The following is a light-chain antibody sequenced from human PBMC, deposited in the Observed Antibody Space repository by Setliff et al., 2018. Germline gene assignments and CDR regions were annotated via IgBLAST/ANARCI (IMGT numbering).Light chain of an antibody. CDR2: GAS. Sequence: EIVMTQSPATLSVSPGERATLSCRASQSVSSTLAWYQQKPGQAPRLLIYGASTRATGTPARFSGSGSGTEFTLTISSLQSEDFAVYYCQQYNKWPLTFGGGTK. CDR1: QSVSST. V-gene: IGKV3-15*01. J-gene: IGKJ4*01. CDR3: QQYNKWPLT.